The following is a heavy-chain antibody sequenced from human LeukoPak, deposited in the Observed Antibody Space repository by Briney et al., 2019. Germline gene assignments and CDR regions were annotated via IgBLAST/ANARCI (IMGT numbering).Heavy chain of an antibody. CDR2: INSNGGST. D-gene: IGHD6-13*01. V-gene: IGHV3-64*01. J-gene: IGHJ4*02. CDR1: GFTFSSYG. Sequence: PGGSLRLSCAASGFTFSSYGMHWVRQAPEKGLEYVSAINSNGGSTYYANSVKGRFTISRDNSKNTLYLQMGSLRAEDMAVYYCAREGSCGDSDYWGQGTLVTVSS. CDR3: AREGSCGDSDY.